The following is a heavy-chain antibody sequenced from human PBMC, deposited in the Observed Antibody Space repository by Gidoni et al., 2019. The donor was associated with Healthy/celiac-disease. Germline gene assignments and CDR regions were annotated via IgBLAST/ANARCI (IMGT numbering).Heavy chain of an antibody. V-gene: IGHV3-48*02. D-gene: IGHD5-18*01. CDR2: ISSSSSTI. J-gene: IGHJ3*02. Sequence: EVQLVESGGGLVQPGGSLRLSCAASGFTFSSYSMNWVRQAPGKGLEWVSYISSSSSTIYYADSVKGRFTISRDNAKNSLYLQMNSLRDEDTAVYYCARDSDPVDTAMVRLDAFDIWGQGTMVTVSS. CDR1: GFTFSSYS. CDR3: ARDSDPVDTAMVRLDAFDI.